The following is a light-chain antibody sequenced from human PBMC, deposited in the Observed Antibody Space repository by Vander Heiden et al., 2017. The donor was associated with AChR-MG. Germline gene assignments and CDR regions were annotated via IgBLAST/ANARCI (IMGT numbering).Light chain of an antibody. CDR2: KAS. Sequence: DIQMTQSPSTRPAAVGDRVTITCLVSQGISSWLDWYQQKPGKAPKLLIYKASSLESGVPSRFSGSGSGTEFTLTISSVQPDDFATYYCQQYKSYSRTFGQGTKVEIK. CDR1: QGISSW. J-gene: IGKJ1*01. CDR3: QQYKSYSRT. V-gene: IGKV1-5*03.